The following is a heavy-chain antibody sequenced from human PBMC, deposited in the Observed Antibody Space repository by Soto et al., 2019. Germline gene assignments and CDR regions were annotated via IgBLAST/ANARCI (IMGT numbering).Heavy chain of an antibody. CDR1: GEGVSVYSGG. V-gene: IGHV6-1*01. Sequence: SQSLTLTCASSGEGVSVYSGGWSWIRQSPSGGLEWLGRTYYRSRFFSDYAESVKSRIIINPDTSKNQFSLQLKSVTPEDTAVYYCVSDRYSSTAWFDPWGQGTLVTVSS. CDR3: VSDRYSSTAWFDP. CDR2: TYYRSRFFS. J-gene: IGHJ5*02. D-gene: IGHD2-2*01.